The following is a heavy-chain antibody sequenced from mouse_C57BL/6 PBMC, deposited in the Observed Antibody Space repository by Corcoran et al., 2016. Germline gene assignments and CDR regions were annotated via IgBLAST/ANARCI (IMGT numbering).Heavy chain of an antibody. V-gene: IGHV9-4*01. CDR2: LNTHSGEP. Sequence: QIQLVQSGPELKKPGETVKISCKASGYTFTTAGMQWVQKMPGKGFKWIGWLNTHSGEPKYAEDFKGRFDFSLERPASTADLQISNLKNEATATYYCARLRDYSGFAYGGQGTLVTVSA. CDR1: GYTFTTAG. D-gene: IGHD2-4*01. J-gene: IGHJ3*01. CDR3: ARLRDYSGFAY.